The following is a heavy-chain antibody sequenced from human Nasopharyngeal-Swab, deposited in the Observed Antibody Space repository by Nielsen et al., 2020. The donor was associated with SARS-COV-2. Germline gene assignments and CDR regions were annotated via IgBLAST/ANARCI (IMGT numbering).Heavy chain of an antibody. CDR3: ASLLNPILTGYYYYYYGMDV. Sequence: SETLSLTFAVYGGSFSGYYWSWIRQPPGKGLEWIGEINHSGSTNYNPSLKSRVTISVDTSKNQFSLKLSSVTAADTAVYYCASLLNPILTGYYYYYYGMDVWGQGTTVTVSS. J-gene: IGHJ6*02. CDR2: INHSGST. V-gene: IGHV4-34*01. D-gene: IGHD3-9*01. CDR1: GGSFSGYY.